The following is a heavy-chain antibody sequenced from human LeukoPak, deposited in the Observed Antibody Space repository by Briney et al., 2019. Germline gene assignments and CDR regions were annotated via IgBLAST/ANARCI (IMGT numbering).Heavy chain of an antibody. V-gene: IGHV1-69*04. Sequence: SVKVSCKASGGTFSNYAINWVRQAPGQGLEWMGSIIPILGIANYAQKFQGRVTITADKSTSTAYMELSSLRSEDTAVYYCARARKDYYGSGCYYRGGDAFDIWGQGTMVTVSS. CDR2: IIPILGIA. CDR3: ARARKDYYGSGCYYRGGDAFDI. D-gene: IGHD3-10*01. CDR1: GGTFSNYA. J-gene: IGHJ3*02.